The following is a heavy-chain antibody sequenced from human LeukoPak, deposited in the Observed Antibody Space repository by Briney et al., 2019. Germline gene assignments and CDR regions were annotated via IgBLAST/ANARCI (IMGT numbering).Heavy chain of an antibody. D-gene: IGHD3-10*01. CDR1: GYTFTGYY. CDR3: ARDVGRRSGDDY. CDR2: INPNSGGT. V-gene: IGHV1-2*02. J-gene: IGHJ4*02. Sequence: ASVKLSCKASGYTFTGYYMHWGRQAPGQGVEGMGWINPNSGGTNYAQKFQGRVTMTRDTSIRTVYMELNSLRYDDTAMYYCARDVGRRSGDDYWGQGTLVTVSS.